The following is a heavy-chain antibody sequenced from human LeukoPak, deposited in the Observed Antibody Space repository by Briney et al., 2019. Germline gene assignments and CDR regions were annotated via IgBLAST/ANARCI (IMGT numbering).Heavy chain of an antibody. CDR1: GGSISSSTYY. J-gene: IGHJ4*02. D-gene: IGHD6-13*01. Sequence: SETLSLTCTVSGGSISSSTYYWGWIRQPPGKGLEWIGSIHYSGSTYYNSSLKSRVTMSVDTSKNQFSLKLSSVTAADTAVYYCARDLAAAGYFDYWGQGTLVTLSS. V-gene: IGHV4-39*07. CDR3: ARDLAAAGYFDY. CDR2: IHYSGST.